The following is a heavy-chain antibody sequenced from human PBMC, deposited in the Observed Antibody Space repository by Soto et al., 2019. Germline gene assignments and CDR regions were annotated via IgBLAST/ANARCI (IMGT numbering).Heavy chain of an antibody. J-gene: IGHJ6*02. CDR3: AKVTAENDDYHYGLDI. D-gene: IGHD6-13*01. CDR2: ISWKSGSI. Sequence: PGGSLRLSCAASGFTFDDYAMHWVRHAPGKGLEWVSGISWKSGSIGYADSVKGRFTISRDNAKNSLYLQMNSLRAEDTALYYCAKVTAENDDYHYGLDIWGQGTTVTVSS. V-gene: IGHV3-9*01. CDR1: GFTFDDYA.